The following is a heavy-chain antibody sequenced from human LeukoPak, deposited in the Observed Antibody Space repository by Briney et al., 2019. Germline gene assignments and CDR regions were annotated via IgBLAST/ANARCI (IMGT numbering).Heavy chain of an antibody. CDR2: MNPNSGNT. CDR3: ARGASSDYGDYSDFGF. Sequence: GASVKVSCKASGYTFTSYDINWVRQATGQGLEWMGWMNPNSGNTGYAQEFQGRVTMTRNTSISTAYMELSSLRSEDTAVYYCARGASSDYGDYSDFGFWGQGTLVTVSS. V-gene: IGHV1-8*01. CDR1: GYTFTSYD. J-gene: IGHJ4*02. D-gene: IGHD4-17*01.